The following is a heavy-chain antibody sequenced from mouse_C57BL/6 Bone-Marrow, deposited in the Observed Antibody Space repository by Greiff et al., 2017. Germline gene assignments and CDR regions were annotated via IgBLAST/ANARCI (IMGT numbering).Heavy chain of an antibody. CDR1: GFTFSSYG. CDR3: ARLRGGSYFDY. CDR2: ISSGGSYT. Sequence: DVQLVESGGDLVKPGGSLKLSCAASGFTFSSYGMSWVRQTPDKRLEWVATISSGGSYTNYPDSVKGRFTISGDNAKNTLYMQMSSLTSEDTAMYYCARLRGGSYFDYWGQGTTLTVSS. J-gene: IGHJ2*01. D-gene: IGHD2-12*01. V-gene: IGHV5-6*01.